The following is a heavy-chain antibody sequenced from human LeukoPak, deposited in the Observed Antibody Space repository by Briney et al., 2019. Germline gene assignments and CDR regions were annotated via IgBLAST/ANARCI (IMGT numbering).Heavy chain of an antibody. CDR2: INAGNGNT. Sequence: ASVKVSCKASGYTFTSYAMHWVRQAPGQRLEWMGWINAGNGNTKYSQKFQGRVTITADKSTSTAYMELSSLRSEDTAVYYCARAREMATPDDAFDIWGQGTMVTVSS. D-gene: IGHD5-24*01. J-gene: IGHJ3*02. V-gene: IGHV1-3*01. CDR3: ARAREMATPDDAFDI. CDR1: GYTFTSYA.